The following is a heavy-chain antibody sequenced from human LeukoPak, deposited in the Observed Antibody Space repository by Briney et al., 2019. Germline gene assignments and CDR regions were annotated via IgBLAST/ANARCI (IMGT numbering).Heavy chain of an antibody. D-gene: IGHD7-27*01. V-gene: IGHV1-8*01. CDR2: MSPNSGDT. Sequence: ASVKVSCKASGYTFTIHDINWVRQATGQGLEWMGWMSPNSGDTGYAQKFQGRVTMTSDSSISTAYMELSSLRSEDTAIYYCVRTPPNWGFDYWGQGTLVTVSS. J-gene: IGHJ4*02. CDR1: GYTFTIHD. CDR3: VRTPPNWGFDY.